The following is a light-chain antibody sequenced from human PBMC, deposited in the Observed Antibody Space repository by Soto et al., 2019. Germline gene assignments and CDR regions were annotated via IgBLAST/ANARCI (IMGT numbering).Light chain of an antibody. CDR2: GAS. J-gene: IGKJ3*01. CDR1: QSVSSSY. V-gene: IGKV3-20*01. CDR3: QQYGSSRFT. Sequence: TQSPSTLSASVGDRVTITCRASQSVSSSYLAWYQQKPGQAPRLLIYGASSRATGIPDRFSGSGSGTDFTLTISRLEPEEFAVYYCQQYGSSRFTFGPGTKVDI.